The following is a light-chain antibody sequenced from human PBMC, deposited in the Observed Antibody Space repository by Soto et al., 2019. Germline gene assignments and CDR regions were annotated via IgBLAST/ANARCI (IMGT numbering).Light chain of an antibody. CDR1: SSDVGGYNY. CDR2: EVS. J-gene: IGLJ1*01. Sequence: QSVLTQPPSASGSPGQSVTISCTGTSSDVGGYNYVSWYQQHPGKAPKLMIYEVSKWPSGVPDRFSGSKSGNTASLTVSGLQAEDEADYYCSSYAGSNNFDVFGTGTKLTVL. V-gene: IGLV2-8*01. CDR3: SSYAGSNNFDV.